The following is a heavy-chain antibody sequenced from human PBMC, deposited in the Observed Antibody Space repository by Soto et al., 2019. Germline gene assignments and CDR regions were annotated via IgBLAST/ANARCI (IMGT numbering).Heavy chain of an antibody. CDR2: ISASGGST. CDR1: GFTFSTFA. J-gene: IGHJ5*02. CDR3: AKDPRVSFDP. V-gene: IGHV3-23*01. Sequence: GGSLRLSCAASGFTFSTFAMSWVRQAPGKGLEWVSAISASGGSTYYADSVKGWFTISRDNSNNTLYLQMNSLRVEDTAVYYCAKDPRVSFDPWGQGTLVTVSS.